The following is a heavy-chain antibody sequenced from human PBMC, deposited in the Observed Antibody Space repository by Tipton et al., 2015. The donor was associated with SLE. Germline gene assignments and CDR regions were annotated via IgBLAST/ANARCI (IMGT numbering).Heavy chain of an antibody. D-gene: IGHD6-13*01. V-gene: IGHV4-38-2*01. Sequence: LRLSCAVSGYSISSGYYWGWIRQPPGKGLEWIGSIYHSGSTNYNPSLKSRVTISVDTSKNQFSLKLSSVTAADTAVYYCARRRSSSKTDYWGQGTLVTVSS. CDR3: ARRRSSSKTDY. J-gene: IGHJ4*02. CDR1: GYSISSGYY. CDR2: IYHSGST.